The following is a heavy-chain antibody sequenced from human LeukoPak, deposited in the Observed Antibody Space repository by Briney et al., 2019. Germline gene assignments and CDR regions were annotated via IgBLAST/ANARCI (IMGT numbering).Heavy chain of an antibody. CDR2: ISHSGST. Sequence: SETLSLTCTVSGGSISSGGYYWNWIRQPPGKGLEWIGYISHSGSTYYNPSLKGRVTISVDRSKNQFSLRLSSVTAADTAVFYCARDVSGYTYGTFDYWGQGTLVTVSS. D-gene: IGHD5-18*01. CDR1: GGSISSGGYY. J-gene: IGHJ4*02. V-gene: IGHV4-30-2*01. CDR3: ARDVSGYTYGTFDY.